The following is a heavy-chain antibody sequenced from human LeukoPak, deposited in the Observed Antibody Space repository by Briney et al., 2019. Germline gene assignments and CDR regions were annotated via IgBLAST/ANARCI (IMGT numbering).Heavy chain of an antibody. CDR3: SRHIAIPGLMGFDY. Sequence: SGTLSLTCAVSGGSISSNWWSWVRQPPGKGLEWIGEIYHSGSTNSSPSLKSQVTISIDESKNQFSLKLSSVTAADSDVDYCSRHIAIPGLMGFDYWGQGTLVTVSS. CDR1: GGSISSNW. V-gene: IGHV4-4*02. CDR2: IYHSGST. J-gene: IGHJ4*02. D-gene: IGHD6-13*01.